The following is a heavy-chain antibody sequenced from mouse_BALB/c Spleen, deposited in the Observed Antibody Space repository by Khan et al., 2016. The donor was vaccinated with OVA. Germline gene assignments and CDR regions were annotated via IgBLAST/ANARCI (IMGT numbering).Heavy chain of an antibody. CDR1: GYSITSGYG. V-gene: IGHV3-2*02. Sequence: EVQLQESGPGLVKPSQSLSLTCTVTGYSITSGYGWNWIRQFPGNKLEWWDYISYSGSTNYNPSLKSRISITRDKSKNQFFLQLNSGTTEDTATYYCARTARIKYWGQGTTLTVSS. CDR2: ISYSGST. J-gene: IGHJ2*01. D-gene: IGHD1-2*01. CDR3: ARTARIKY.